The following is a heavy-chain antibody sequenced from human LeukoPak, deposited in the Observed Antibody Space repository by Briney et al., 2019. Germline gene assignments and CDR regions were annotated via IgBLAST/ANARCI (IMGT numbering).Heavy chain of an antibody. V-gene: IGHV1-69*13. Sequence: SVKVSCKASGGTFSSYAISWVRQAPGQGIEWMGGIIPIFGTANYAQKFQGRVTITADESTSTAYMELSSLRSEDTAVYYCARAEDCSGGSCSNTFDYWGQGTLVTVSS. D-gene: IGHD2-15*01. CDR2: IIPIFGTA. CDR3: ARAEDCSGGSCSNTFDY. J-gene: IGHJ4*02. CDR1: GGTFSSYA.